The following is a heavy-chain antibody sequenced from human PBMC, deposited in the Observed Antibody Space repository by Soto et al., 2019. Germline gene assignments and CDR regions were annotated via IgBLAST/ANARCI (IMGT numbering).Heavy chain of an antibody. J-gene: IGHJ2*01. V-gene: IGHV3-11*05. CDR3: ARGYSDYRDWYFDL. CDR2: ITSSGKYT. Sequence: QVQLVESGGGLVKPGGSLRLSCAVSGFTFSDFYMSWIRQAPGKGLEWVSYITSSGKYTNYADSVKGRFTISRDNAKNSLYLQMNSLRAEDTAVYYCARGYSDYRDWYFDLWGHGTLVTVYS. D-gene: IGHD5-12*01. CDR1: GFTFSDFY.